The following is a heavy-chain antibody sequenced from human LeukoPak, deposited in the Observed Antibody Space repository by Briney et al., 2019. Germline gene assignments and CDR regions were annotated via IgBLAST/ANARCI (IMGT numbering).Heavy chain of an antibody. D-gene: IGHD3-10*01. V-gene: IGHV3-15*01. CDR1: GFTFSNAW. Sequence: KSGGSLRLSCAASGFTFSNAWMSWVRQAPGKGLEWVGRIKSKTDGGTTDYAAPVKGRFTISRDDSKNTLYLQMNSLKTEDTAVYYCTTENYYGSGSYYQSGYWGQGTLVTVSS. CDR3: TTENYYGSGSYYQSGY. J-gene: IGHJ4*02. CDR2: IKSKTDGGTT.